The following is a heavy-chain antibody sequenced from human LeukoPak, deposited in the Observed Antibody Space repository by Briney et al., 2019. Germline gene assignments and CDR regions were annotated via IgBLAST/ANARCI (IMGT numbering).Heavy chain of an antibody. J-gene: IGHJ4*02. Sequence: SETLSLTCAVYGGSFSGYYWSWIRQPPGKGLEWIGEINHSESTNYNPSLKSRVTISVDTSKNQFSLKLSSVTAADTAVYYCARGQQQLPSEFDYWGQGTLVTVSS. D-gene: IGHD6-13*01. V-gene: IGHV4-34*01. CDR1: GGSFSGYY. CDR3: ARGQQQLPSEFDY. CDR2: INHSEST.